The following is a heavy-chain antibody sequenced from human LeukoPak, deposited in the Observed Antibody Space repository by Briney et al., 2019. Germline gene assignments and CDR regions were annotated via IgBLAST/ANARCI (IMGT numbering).Heavy chain of an antibody. J-gene: IGHJ4*02. CDR1: GGSFSGYY. V-gene: IGHV4-34*01. CDR3: ARGGDYYDSSAYHDY. D-gene: IGHD3-22*01. CDR2: VYYVGTT. Sequence: SETLSLTCAVYGGSFSGYYWSWIRQPPGKGLEWIGSVYYVGTTYYNPSLKSRVTISVDMSKNQFSLTLNFVTAADTALYYCARGGDYYDSSAYHDYWGQGPLVTVSS.